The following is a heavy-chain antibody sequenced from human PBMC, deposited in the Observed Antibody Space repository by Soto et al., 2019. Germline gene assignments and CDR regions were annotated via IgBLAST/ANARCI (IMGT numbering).Heavy chain of an antibody. Sequence: SETLSLTCAFYGLSFSGYYWSWIRQPPGKGLEWIGEINHSGSTNYNPSLKSRVTISVDTSKNQFSLKLSSVTAADTAVYYCARSAYCSGGSCYSFSYYYYYYMDVWGKGTTVTVSS. CDR3: ARSAYCSGGSCYSFSYYYYYYMDV. J-gene: IGHJ6*03. V-gene: IGHV4-34*01. CDR2: INHSGST. D-gene: IGHD2-15*01. CDR1: GLSFSGYY.